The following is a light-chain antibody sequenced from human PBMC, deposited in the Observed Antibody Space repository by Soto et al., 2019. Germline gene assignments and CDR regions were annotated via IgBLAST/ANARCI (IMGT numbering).Light chain of an antibody. V-gene: IGKV3-15*01. CDR3: QQYSDWPRP. Sequence: EILMTQSPATLSVSPGEGATLSCRASQSVGNNLAWYQQIPGQAPRLVMFGASTRATGIPARFSGGGSGTEFTLTISRLQSEDCAVYYCQQYSDWPRPFGQGTKVEIK. J-gene: IGKJ1*01. CDR2: GAS. CDR1: QSVGNN.